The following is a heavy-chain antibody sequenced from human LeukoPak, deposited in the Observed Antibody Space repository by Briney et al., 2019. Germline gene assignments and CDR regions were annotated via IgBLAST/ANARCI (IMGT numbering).Heavy chain of an antibody. V-gene: IGHV3-7*01. D-gene: IGHD3-10*01. J-gene: IGHJ4*02. CDR3: AKLAKYFYGSETYYFFEH. CDR2: IKQDGTEK. Sequence: GGSLRLSCAASGSTFISYCMSWVRQAPGKGLEWVANIKQDGTEKYYVDSVKGRFTISRDNAKNSLYLQMNSLRVEDTAVYYCAKLAKYFYGSETYYFFEHWGQGTPVTASS. CDR1: GSTFISYC.